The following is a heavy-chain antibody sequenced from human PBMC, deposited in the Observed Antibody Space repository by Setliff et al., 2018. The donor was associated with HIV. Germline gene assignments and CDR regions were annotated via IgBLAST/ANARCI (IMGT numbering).Heavy chain of an antibody. CDR1: GDSIRSNFNY. CDR3: ARGISTNTYWRGAPYNWLDP. Sequence: PSETLSLTCTVSGDSIRSNFNYWGWIRQPPGKGLEWIGIIYYSGSNYDNPSLKNRVAMSMDTSRNQFSLRLKSVTAVDTAIYYCARGISTNTYWRGAPYNWLDPWGQGTLVTVSS. V-gene: IGHV4-39*07. J-gene: IGHJ5*02. CDR2: IYYSGSN. D-gene: IGHD2-15*01.